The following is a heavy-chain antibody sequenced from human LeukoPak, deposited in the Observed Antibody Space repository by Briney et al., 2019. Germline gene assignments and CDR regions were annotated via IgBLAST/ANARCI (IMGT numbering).Heavy chain of an antibody. Sequence: GTSLRLSCAASGFTFRSHGMHWVRQAPGKGLEWVAFIWYDGSNKYYTDSVKGRFTISRDNSKNTLYLQMNSLRAEDTAVYCCAGDRATSYFDYWGQGALVTISS. CDR3: AGDRATSYFDY. V-gene: IGHV3-33*01. D-gene: IGHD1-26*01. CDR2: IWYDGSNK. CDR1: GFTFRSHG. J-gene: IGHJ4*02.